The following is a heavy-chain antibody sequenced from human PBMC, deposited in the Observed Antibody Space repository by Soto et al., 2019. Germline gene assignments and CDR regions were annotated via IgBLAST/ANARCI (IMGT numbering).Heavy chain of an antibody. CDR1: GFSLTTSGVG. Sequence: QITLNESGPTVVRPTETLTLTCRFSGFSLTTSGVGLGWIRQSPGKAPEWLALIYWDEDKRYSASLKSRLTITKDTSKNEVVLTVSDLDPTDTATYYCAHRVLRTVFGLVTTTAIYFDVWGQGTPVAVSS. D-gene: IGHD3-3*01. V-gene: IGHV2-5*02. CDR3: AHRVLRTVFGLVTTTAIYFDV. J-gene: IGHJ4*02. CDR2: IYWDEDK.